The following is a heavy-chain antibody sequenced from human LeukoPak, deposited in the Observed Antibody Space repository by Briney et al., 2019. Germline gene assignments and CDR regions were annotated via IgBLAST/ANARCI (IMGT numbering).Heavy chain of an antibody. J-gene: IGHJ3*02. V-gene: IGHV4-34*01. Sequence: SETLSLTCAVYGGSFSGYYWSWIRQPPGKGLEWIGEINHSGSTNCNPSLKSRVTISVDTSKNQFSLKLSSVTAEDTAVYYCARGFHFEQTWIQLWANDAFDIWGQGTMVTVSS. CDR1: GGSFSGYY. CDR3: ARGFHFEQTWIQLWANDAFDI. CDR2: INHSGST. D-gene: IGHD5-18*01.